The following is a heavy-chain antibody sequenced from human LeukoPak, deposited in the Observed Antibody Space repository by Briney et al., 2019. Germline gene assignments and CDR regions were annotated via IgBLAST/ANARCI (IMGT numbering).Heavy chain of an antibody. Sequence: GESLKISCKVSGYSFTSYCIGLVRQMPGKGLEWMGTIYPGDSSHTYSPSFQGQVTISVDKSINTAYLQWSSLQASDTAMYYCGMSGDRVPLQDDVFDVWGQGTMVTVST. CDR2: IYPGDSSH. CDR1: GYSFTSYC. D-gene: IGHD1-26*01. J-gene: IGHJ3*01. CDR3: GMSGDRVPLQDDVFDV. V-gene: IGHV5-51*01.